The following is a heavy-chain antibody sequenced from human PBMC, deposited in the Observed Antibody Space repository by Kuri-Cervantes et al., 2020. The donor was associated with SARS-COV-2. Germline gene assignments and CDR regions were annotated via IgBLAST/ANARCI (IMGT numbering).Heavy chain of an antibody. D-gene: IGHD2-2*01. CDR1: GFTFDDYA. J-gene: IGHJ2*01. Sequence: GGSLRLSCAASGFTFDDYAMHWVRQAPGKGLEWVSFINWDGESTYYADSVKGRFTISRDNSKKSLYLQMNSLRVEDTAVYYCARAPQGRYCSSTSCPIVWYFDLWGRGTLVTVSS. CDR2: INWDGEST. V-gene: IGHV3-43D*03. CDR3: ARAPQGRYCSSTSCPIVWYFDL.